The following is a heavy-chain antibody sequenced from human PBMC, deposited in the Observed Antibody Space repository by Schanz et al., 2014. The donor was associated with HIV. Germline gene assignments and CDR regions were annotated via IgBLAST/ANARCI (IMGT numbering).Heavy chain of an antibody. CDR3: ARGARYGMDV. J-gene: IGHJ6*02. CDR1: GHTFTNYG. V-gene: IGHV1-18*04. Sequence: QVQLVQSGAEVKKPGASVKVSCKASGHTFTNYGISWVRQAPGQGLEWMGWISVYNGNTNYAQKVQDRVTMTTDTSTSTVYMDLKSLRSDDTAIYYCARGARYGMDVWGQGTTVAVSS. CDR2: ISVYNGNT.